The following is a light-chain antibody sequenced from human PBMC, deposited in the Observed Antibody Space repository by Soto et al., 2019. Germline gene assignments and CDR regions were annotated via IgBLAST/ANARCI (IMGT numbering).Light chain of an antibody. CDR1: SSNIGAGYD. J-gene: IGLJ3*02. Sequence: QSVLTQPPSVSGAPGQRVTLSCTWSSSNIGAGYDVHWYQQLPGTAPKLLIYGNSNRPSGVPDRFSGSKSGTSASLAITGRQAEDEADYYCQSYDSSLSAGVFGGGTELTVL. V-gene: IGLV1-40*01. CDR2: GNS. CDR3: QSYDSSLSAGV.